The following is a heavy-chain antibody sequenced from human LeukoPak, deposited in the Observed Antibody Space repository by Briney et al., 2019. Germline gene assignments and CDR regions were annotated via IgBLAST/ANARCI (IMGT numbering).Heavy chain of an antibody. CDR1: GGSISSSSFY. V-gene: IGHV4-39*07. CDR2: IYYSGST. CDR3: ARDLKRYFEY. Sequence: SETLSLTCTVSGGSISSSSFYWGWIRQPPGKGLEWIGSIYYSGSTYYNPSLKSRVTISVDTSKNQFSLKLSSVTAADTAVYYCARDLKRYFEYWGQGTLVTVSS. J-gene: IGHJ4*02. D-gene: IGHD3-9*01.